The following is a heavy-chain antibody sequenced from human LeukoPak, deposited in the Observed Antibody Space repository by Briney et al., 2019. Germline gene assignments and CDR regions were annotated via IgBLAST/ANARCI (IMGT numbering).Heavy chain of an antibody. V-gene: IGHV3-48*03. J-gene: IGHJ3*02. D-gene: IGHD3-10*01. CDR2: ISSGATTI. Sequence: GGSLRLSCAASGFTLSSYELYWVRQAPGKGLEWVSYISSGATTIKYADSVKGQFTISRDDAKKSLYLQMNSLRAEDTAIYYCGAGRQFVGAFDIWGQGTLVTVSS. CDR1: GFTLSSYE. CDR3: GAGRQFVGAFDI.